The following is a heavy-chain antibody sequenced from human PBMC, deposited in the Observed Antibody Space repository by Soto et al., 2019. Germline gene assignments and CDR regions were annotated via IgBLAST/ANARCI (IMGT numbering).Heavy chain of an antibody. CDR2: ISGRGGSA. CDR3: AKPNDIWSGSAQYYYYYYGMDV. J-gene: IGHJ6*02. V-gene: IGHV3-23*01. D-gene: IGHD3-3*01. Sequence: EVQLLESGGGLVQPGGSLTLSCAASGFTFSSYAMSWVRQAPGKGLEWVSAISGRGGSAYYADSVKGRFTISRDNSKNTLYLQMNRLRAGDTAVYYCAKPNDIWSGSAQYYYYYYGMDVWSQGTTDTVSS. CDR1: GFTFSSYA.